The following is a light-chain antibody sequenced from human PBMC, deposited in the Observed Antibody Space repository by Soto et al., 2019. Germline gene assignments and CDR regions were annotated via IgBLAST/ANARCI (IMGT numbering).Light chain of an antibody. CDR3: HQYENWPKT. CDR1: QTIIRH. Sequence: EIVMTQSPPTLYVSPGERTTLSCRASQTIIRHLPWLQQKPGHAPSLLIFGASTSAAGIPARFSGSGSGTEFSLTISGLQSEDFAFYFCHQYENWPKTFGQGTKVDIK. CDR2: GAS. J-gene: IGKJ1*01. V-gene: IGKV3-15*01.